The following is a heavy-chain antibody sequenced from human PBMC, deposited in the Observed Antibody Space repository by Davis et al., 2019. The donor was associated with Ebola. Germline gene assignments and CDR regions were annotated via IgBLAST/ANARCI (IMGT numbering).Heavy chain of an antibody. CDR1: GFTVSSNY. V-gene: IGHV3-66*02. J-gene: IGHJ2*01. Sequence: PGGSLRLSCAASGFTVSSNYMSWVRQAPGKVLEWVSVIYSGGSTYYADSVKGRFTISRDNSKNTLYLQMNSLRAEDTAVYYCARCSYGNHFDLWGRGTLVTVSS. D-gene: IGHD5-18*01. CDR3: ARCSYGNHFDL. CDR2: IYSGGST.